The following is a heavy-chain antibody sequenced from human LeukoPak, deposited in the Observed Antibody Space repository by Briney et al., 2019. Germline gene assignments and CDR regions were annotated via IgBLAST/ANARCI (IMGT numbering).Heavy chain of an antibody. CDR1: GGTFSSYA. D-gene: IGHD2-15*01. Sequence: SVKVFCKASGGTFSSYAISWVRQAPGQGLEWMGGIIPIFGTANYAQKFQGRVTITADKSTSTAYMELSSLRSEDTAVYYCARDVLGGSAYYFDYWGQGTLVTVSS. CDR3: ARDVLGGSAYYFDY. V-gene: IGHV1-69*06. CDR2: IIPIFGTA. J-gene: IGHJ4*02.